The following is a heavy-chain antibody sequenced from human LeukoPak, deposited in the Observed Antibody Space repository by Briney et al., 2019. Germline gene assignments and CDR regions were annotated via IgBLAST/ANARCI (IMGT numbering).Heavy chain of an antibody. CDR1: GFTFDDYG. V-gene: IGHV3-20*04. D-gene: IGHD3-22*01. CDR3: ARGPYYYDSSGYPFDY. Sequence: GGSLRLSCAASGFTFDDYGMSWVRQAPGKGLEWVSGINWNGGSTGYADSVKGRFTISRDNAKNSLYLQMNSLRAEDTALYYCARGPYYYDSSGYPFDYWGQGTLVTVSS. CDR2: INWNGGST. J-gene: IGHJ4*02.